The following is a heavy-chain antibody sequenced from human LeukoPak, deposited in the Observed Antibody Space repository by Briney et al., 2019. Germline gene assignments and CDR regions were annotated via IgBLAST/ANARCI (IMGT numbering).Heavy chain of an antibody. V-gene: IGHV4-38-2*02. Sequence: SETLSLTCTVSCYSISIGYYWVWFRQPPGKGLEWIGSMYQSGDTYYHPSLKSRVTISIDTSKNQFSLRLIYMTAADTAVYYCAGRSYDRSTYHPGGYFDLWGRGTLVTVSS. D-gene: IGHD3-22*01. CDR3: AGRSYDRSTYHPGGYFDL. J-gene: IGHJ2*01. CDR1: CYSISIGYY. CDR2: MYQSGDT.